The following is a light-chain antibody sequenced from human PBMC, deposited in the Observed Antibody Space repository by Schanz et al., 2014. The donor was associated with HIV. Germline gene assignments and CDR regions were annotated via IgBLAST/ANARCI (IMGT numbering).Light chain of an antibody. V-gene: IGKV1-5*03. CDR1: RSVDYW. J-gene: IGKJ2*01. CDR2: QTS. Sequence: DIQMTQSPSTLSASVGDRVTITCRASRSVDYWLAWYQQKPGKAPDVLIFQTSTLKDGVPPRFSGRGSGTEFTLTISNLEPDDFAIYYCQQYSTYPYTFGQGTKLDIQ. CDR3: QQYSTYPYT.